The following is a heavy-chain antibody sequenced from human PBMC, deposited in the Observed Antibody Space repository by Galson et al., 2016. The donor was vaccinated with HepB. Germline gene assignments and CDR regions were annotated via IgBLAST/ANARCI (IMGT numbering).Heavy chain of an antibody. CDR3: ATDPGLKVGATPFDY. V-gene: IGHV3-15*01. CDR2: YKGESVGETT. Sequence: LRLSCAASGFSVFNAWMAWVRQPPGKGLQWIGRYKGESVGETTDDYAAPVKGRFRISRDDSKNTVYLEMNSLKNEDTGIYYCATDPGLKVGATPFDYWGQGIQVTVSS. J-gene: IGHJ4*02. CDR1: GFSVFNAW. D-gene: IGHD1-26*01.